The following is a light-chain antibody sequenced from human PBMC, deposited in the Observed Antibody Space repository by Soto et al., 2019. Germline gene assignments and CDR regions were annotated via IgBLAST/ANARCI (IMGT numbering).Light chain of an antibody. CDR3: QQHSTWPLT. J-gene: IGKJ4*01. V-gene: IGKV3-11*01. CDR1: QSISTY. CDR2: GAS. Sequence: VFTHSPATLSVSPVETATLSCRSSQSISTYSAWYQQKPGQAPRLLIYGASNRASGVPARFSGSGSGTDFTLTISSLEPEDFGVYYCQQHSTWPLTFGGGTKVDI.